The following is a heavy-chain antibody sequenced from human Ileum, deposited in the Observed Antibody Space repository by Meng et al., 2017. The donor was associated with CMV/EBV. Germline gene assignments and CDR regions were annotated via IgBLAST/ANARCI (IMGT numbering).Heavy chain of an antibody. CDR3: ARGLGDSLRDHNRFDP. J-gene: IGHJ5*02. CDR2: MNPSNGAT. Sequence: SGYTFRSYDINWVRQATGQGLEWMGWMNPSNGATAYAQKFQGRVTMTRDTSISTAYMDLSSLKSEDTAVYYCARGLGDSLRDHNRFDPWGQGTLVTVSS. D-gene: IGHD4-17*01. V-gene: IGHV1-8*01. CDR1: GYTFRSYD.